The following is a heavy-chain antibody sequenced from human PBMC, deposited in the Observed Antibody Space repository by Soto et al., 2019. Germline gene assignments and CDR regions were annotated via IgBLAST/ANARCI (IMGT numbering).Heavy chain of an antibody. CDR1: GGTFSSYA. CDR3: ARDARKYYYDSSGALYYSDY. J-gene: IGHJ4*02. Sequence: QVQLVQSGAEVKKPGSSVKVSCKASGGTFSSYAISWVRQAPGQGLEWMGGIIPIFGTANYAQKFQGRVTITADESTSTAYMELSSLRSEDTAVYYCARDARKYYYDSSGALYYSDYWGQGTLVTVSS. CDR2: IIPIFGTA. D-gene: IGHD3-22*01. V-gene: IGHV1-69*01.